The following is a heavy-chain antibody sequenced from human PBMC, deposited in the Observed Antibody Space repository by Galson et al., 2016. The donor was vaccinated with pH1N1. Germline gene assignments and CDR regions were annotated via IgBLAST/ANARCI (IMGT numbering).Heavy chain of an antibody. Sequence: QSGAEVKKPGESLKISCKASGYSFISQWIAWVRQVPGKGLEWVGVVNPGGSTIRYSPSFQGQVTISSDNSISTAYLQWISRRASDTATYYCARQYDFGDYRGNAFDIWGQGTVVLVSS. J-gene: IGHJ3*02. CDR2: VNPGGSTI. CDR1: GYSFISQW. CDR3: ARQYDFGDYRGNAFDI. D-gene: IGHD4-17*01. V-gene: IGHV5-51*03.